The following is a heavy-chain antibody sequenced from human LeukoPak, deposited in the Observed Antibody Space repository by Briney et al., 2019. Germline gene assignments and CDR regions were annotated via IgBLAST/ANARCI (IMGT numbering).Heavy chain of an antibody. CDR1: GGSISSHY. CDR2: IYYSGST. V-gene: IGHV4-59*11. Sequence: SVTLSLTCTVSGGSISSHYWSWIRQPPGKGLEWIGYIYYSGSTNYNPSLKSRVTISVDTSRNQFSPKLSSVTAADTAVYYCARDRTIFVYWGQGTLVTVSS. J-gene: IGHJ4*02. CDR3: ARDRTIFVY. D-gene: IGHD3-3*01.